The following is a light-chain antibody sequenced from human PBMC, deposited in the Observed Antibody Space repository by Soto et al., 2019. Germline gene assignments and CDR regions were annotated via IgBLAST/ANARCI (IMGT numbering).Light chain of an antibody. CDR2: DAS. CDR1: QDISNY. Sequence: DIQMTQSPSSLSASVGDRVTITCQAGQDISNYLNWYQQKPGKAPKILIYDASVLEAGVPSRFSGGGSGTHFTLTISSLQAEDVATYYCQQFDNLPLTFGGGTKVGIK. J-gene: IGKJ4*01. CDR3: QQFDNLPLT. V-gene: IGKV1-33*01.